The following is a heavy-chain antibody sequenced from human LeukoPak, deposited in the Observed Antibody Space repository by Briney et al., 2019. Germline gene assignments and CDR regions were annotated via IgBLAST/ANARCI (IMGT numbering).Heavy chain of an antibody. J-gene: IGHJ6*03. D-gene: IGHD3-10*01. Sequence: ASVKVSCKASGYTFTSYGISWVRQAPGQGLEWMGWISAYNGNTNYAQKLQGRVTMTTDTSTSTAYMELRSLRSDDTAVYYCARGTYYYGSGSPIWAHYYYYMDVWGKGTTVTISS. CDR1: GYTFTSYG. CDR3: ARGTYYYGSGSPIWAHYYYYMDV. V-gene: IGHV1-18*01. CDR2: ISAYNGNT.